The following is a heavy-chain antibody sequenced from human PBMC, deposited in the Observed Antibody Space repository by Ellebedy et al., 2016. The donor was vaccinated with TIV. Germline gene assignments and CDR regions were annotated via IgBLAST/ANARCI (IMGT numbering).Heavy chain of an antibody. Sequence: PGGSLRLSCKGSGHSFSNYWIAWVRQLPGKGPEWMGIIYPSDSDTRYSPSLQGQVTISADRSINTAYLQWSSLKASDTAIYYCARQGSDGMGVWGQGTTVTVS. V-gene: IGHV5-51*01. J-gene: IGHJ6*02. CDR1: GHSFSNYW. D-gene: IGHD2-15*01. CDR3: ARQGSDGMGV. CDR2: IYPSDSDT.